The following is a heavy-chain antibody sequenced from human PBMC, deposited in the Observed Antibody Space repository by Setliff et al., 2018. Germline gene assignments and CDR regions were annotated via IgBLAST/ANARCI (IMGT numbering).Heavy chain of an antibody. Sequence: ASVKVSCKASGYVFINFYMYWVRQAPGQGLEWMGIINSSGGSASYAPQFLGRVTVTTDTSTGTAYMELGSLTPDDTAIYYCARINFYVSSGYYYAPDYWGPGTLVTVSS. V-gene: IGHV1-46*01. CDR2: INSSGGSA. J-gene: IGHJ4*02. CDR1: GYVFINFY. D-gene: IGHD3-22*01. CDR3: ARINFYVSSGYYYAPDY.